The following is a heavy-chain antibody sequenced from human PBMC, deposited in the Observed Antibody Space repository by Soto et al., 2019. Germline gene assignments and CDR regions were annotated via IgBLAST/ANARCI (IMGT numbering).Heavy chain of an antibody. V-gene: IGHV1-46*03. CDR1: GHTSINYY. Sequence: QVQLVPSGAEVGKPGASVKVSCKASGHTSINYYIHWVRQARGQGLEWMGIINPSGGSTPYAQKYRWRISMTSDSSTTTVYMELRSLRSDDTAVYYCDRAGVLIYVFWIGYLPFDYCVQGILATVA. D-gene: IGHD3-3*01. J-gene: IGHJ4*02. CDR3: DRAGVLIYVFWIGYLPFDY. CDR2: INPSGGST.